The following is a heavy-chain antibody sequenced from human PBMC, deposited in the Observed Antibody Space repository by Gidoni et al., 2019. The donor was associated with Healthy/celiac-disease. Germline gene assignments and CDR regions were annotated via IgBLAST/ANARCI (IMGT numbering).Heavy chain of an antibody. J-gene: IGHJ4*02. CDR1: GFTFSSYS. CDR3: ARDLIRGITMVRGAKADFDY. V-gene: IGHV3-21*01. Sequence: EVQLVESGGGLVKPGGSLRLSCAASGFTFSSYSMNWVRQAPGKGLEWVSSISSSSSYIYYADSVKGRFTISRDNAKNSLYLQMNSLRAEDTAVYYCARDLIRGITMVRGAKADFDYWGQGTLVTVSS. D-gene: IGHD3-10*01. CDR2: ISSSSSYI.